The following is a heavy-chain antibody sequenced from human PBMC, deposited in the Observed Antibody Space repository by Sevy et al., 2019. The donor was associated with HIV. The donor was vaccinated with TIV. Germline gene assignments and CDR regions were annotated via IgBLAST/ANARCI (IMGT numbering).Heavy chain of an antibody. V-gene: IGHV3-33*01. J-gene: IGHJ4*02. CDR1: GFTFSSYG. Sequence: GGSLRLSCAASGFTFSSYGIHWVRQAPGKGLEWVAVIWYDGSNKYYADSVKGRFTISRDNSKNTLYLQMNSLRGNDTAVYYCARVAVSYCTNDCYHRFDYWGPGALVTVSS. CDR3: ARVAVSYCTNDCYHRFDY. D-gene: IGHD2-8*01. CDR2: IWYDGSNK.